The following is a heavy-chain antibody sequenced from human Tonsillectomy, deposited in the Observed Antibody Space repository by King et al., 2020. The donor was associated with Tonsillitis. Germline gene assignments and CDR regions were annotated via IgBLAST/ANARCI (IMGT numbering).Heavy chain of an antibody. D-gene: IGHD6-13*01. CDR3: AGGSTEVAYSSSWGY. CDR1: GFTFRTYA. J-gene: IGHJ4*02. Sequence: VQLVESGGGLVQPGGSLRLSCAASGFTFRTYAMSWVRQAPGKGLEWVSGISGGGGSTYYADSVKGRFTISRDNSKNTLYLQMNSLRAEDTAEYYCAGGSTEVAYSSSWGYWGQGTLVTVSS. CDR2: ISGGGGST. V-gene: IGHV3-23*04.